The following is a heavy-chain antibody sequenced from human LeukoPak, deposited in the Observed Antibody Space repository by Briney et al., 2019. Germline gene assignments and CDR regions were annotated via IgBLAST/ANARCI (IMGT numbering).Heavy chain of an antibody. J-gene: IGHJ3*02. CDR2: ISSSSSYI. Sequence: GGSLRLSCAASGFTFSSYSMNWVRQAPGKGLEWVSSISSSSSYIYYADSVKGRFTISRDNAKNSLYLQMNSLRAEDTAVYYCARPSAVGASYGAFDIWGQGTMVTVSS. CDR3: ARPSAVGASYGAFDI. V-gene: IGHV3-21*01. D-gene: IGHD1-26*01. CDR1: GFTFSSYS.